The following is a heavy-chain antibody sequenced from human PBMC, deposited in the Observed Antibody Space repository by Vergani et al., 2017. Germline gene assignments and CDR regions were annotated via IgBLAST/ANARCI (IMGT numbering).Heavy chain of an antibody. V-gene: IGHV3-23*01. CDR3: TTAWGLYYLHGEYFQY. Sequence: EVQLLESGGGLVQPGGSRRLSCAGAGFTFDTYTMAYVRQAPGKGLEWVATISSGGGDIFYADSVKGRFTISRDNSKNTLFLQVNSLKDEDTAVYYCTTAWGLYYLHGEYFQYWGRAPWSPSHQ. J-gene: IGHJ1*01. D-gene: IGHD3-10*01. CDR1: GFTFDTYT. CDR2: ISSGGGDI.